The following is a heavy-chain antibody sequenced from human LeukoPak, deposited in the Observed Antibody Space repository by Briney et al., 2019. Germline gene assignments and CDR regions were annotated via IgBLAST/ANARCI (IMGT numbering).Heavy chain of an antibody. V-gene: IGHV1-69*13. J-gene: IGHJ6*03. CDR2: IIPIFGTA. CDR1: GGTFSSYA. CDR3: ASPPDPIFGVVRNPRDYYYYMDV. D-gene: IGHD3-3*01. Sequence: ASVKVSCKASGGTFSSYAISWVRQAPGQGLEWMGGIIPIFGTANYAQKFQGRVTITADESTSTAYMELSSLRSEDTAVYYCASPPDPIFGVVRNPRDYYYYMDVWGKGTTVTVSS.